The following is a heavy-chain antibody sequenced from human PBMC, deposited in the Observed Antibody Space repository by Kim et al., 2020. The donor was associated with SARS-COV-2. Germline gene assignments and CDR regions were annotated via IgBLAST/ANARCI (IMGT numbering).Heavy chain of an antibody. CDR1: GFTFTSSA. Sequence: SVKVSCKASGFTFTSSAVQWVRQARGQRLEWIGWIVVGSGNTNYAQKFQERVTITRDMSTSTAYMELSSLRSEDTAVYYCAATPDEPYDYGGNLSNDAFDIWGQGTMVTVSS. V-gene: IGHV1-58*01. CDR2: IVVGSGNT. CDR3: AATPDEPYDYGGNLSNDAFDI. D-gene: IGHD4-17*01. J-gene: IGHJ3*02.